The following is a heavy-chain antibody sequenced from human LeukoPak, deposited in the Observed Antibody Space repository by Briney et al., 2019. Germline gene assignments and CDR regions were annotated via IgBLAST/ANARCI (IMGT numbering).Heavy chain of an antibody. J-gene: IGHJ4*02. D-gene: IGHD2-2*03. CDR2: ITSDGSGT. CDR3: ARDGSGSVDFDY. V-gene: IGHV3-74*01. Sequence: GGSLRLSCVASGFTFSNYWMHWVRQAPGKGLVWVSRITSDGSGTVNADSVKGRLTISRDNTKNILYLQMNSLRADDTALYYCARDGSGSVDFDYWGQGTLVTVSS. CDR1: GFTFSNYW.